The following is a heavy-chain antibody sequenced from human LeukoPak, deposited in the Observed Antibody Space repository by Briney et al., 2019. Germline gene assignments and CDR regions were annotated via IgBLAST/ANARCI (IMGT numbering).Heavy chain of an antibody. CDR2: TYYRSKWYN. D-gene: IGHD6-19*01. Sequence: SQTLSLTCAISGDSVSSNSAAWNWIRQSPSRGLEWLGRTYYRSKWYNDYAVSVKSRITINPDTSKNQFSLKLSSVTAADTAVYYCARNWVVPYYYYYYMDVWGKGTTVTVSS. CDR1: GDSVSSNSAA. CDR3: ARNWVVPYYYYYYMDV. J-gene: IGHJ6*03. V-gene: IGHV6-1*01.